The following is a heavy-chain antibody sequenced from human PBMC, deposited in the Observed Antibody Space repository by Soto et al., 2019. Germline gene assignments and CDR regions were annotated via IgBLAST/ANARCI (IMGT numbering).Heavy chain of an antibody. V-gene: IGHV4-59*01. D-gene: IGHD2-15*01. CDR1: GGSIRGYY. CDR3: ARFRSAADTGGTNSFDP. J-gene: IGHJ5*02. CDR2: IFYTGST. Sequence: XATLSLTCTVSGGSIRGYYWSWIRQPPGKGLEWIAYIFYTGSTNYNPSLKSRVTISVDTSKNQFSLKLSSVTAADTAVYYCARFRSAADTGGTNSFDPWGQGTLVTVSS.